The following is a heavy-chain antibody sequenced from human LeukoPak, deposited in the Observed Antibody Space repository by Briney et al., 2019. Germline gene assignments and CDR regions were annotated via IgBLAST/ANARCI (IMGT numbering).Heavy chain of an antibody. D-gene: IGHD2-2*01. CDR3: ARVPSRYCSSTSCLNDAFDI. CDR2: IYYSGST. V-gene: IGHV4-31*03. J-gene: IGHJ3*02. Sequence: SETLSLTCIVSGGSISSGGYYWSWIRQHPGKGLEWIGYIYYSGSTYYNPSLKSRVTISVDTSKNQFPLKLSSVTAADTAVYYCARVPSRYCSSTSCLNDAFDIWGQGTMVTVSS. CDR1: GGSISSGGYY.